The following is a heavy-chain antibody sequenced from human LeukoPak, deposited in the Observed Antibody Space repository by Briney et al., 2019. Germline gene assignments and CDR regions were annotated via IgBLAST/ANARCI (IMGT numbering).Heavy chain of an antibody. V-gene: IGHV3-23*01. CDR3: AKAPEIAGFYKDV. Sequence: GGSLRLSCAASEYPFSNYYLRWARRAPGRALECGSVSTIIGYRTYYADFVKGGFTISRDNSKNALYLQMSSLRAEETAVYFWAKAPEIAGFYKDVWGKGTTVTVSS. CDR2: STIIGYRT. J-gene: IGHJ6*04. CDR1: EYPFSNYY. D-gene: IGHD3-9*01.